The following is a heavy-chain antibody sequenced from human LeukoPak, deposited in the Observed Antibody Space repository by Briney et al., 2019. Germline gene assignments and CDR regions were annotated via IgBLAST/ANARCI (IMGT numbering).Heavy chain of an antibody. D-gene: IGHD5-24*01. CDR2: IWYDGSNK. V-gene: IGHV3-33*01. Sequence: PGRSLRLSCAASGFTFSSYGMHWVRQAPGKGPEWVAVIWYDGSNKYYADSVKGRFAISRDNSKNTLYLQMNSLRAEDTAVYYCAREVSTVGMATVNYFDYWGQGTLVTVSS. CDR1: GFTFSSYG. CDR3: AREVSTVGMATVNYFDY. J-gene: IGHJ4*02.